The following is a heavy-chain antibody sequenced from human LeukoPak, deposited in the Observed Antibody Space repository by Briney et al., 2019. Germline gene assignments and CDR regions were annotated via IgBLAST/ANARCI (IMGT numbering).Heavy chain of an antibody. D-gene: IGHD1-26*01. CDR3: ARDRNSGAEGWFDP. CDR1: GFTFSSYS. J-gene: IGHJ5*02. Sequence: TGGSLRPSCAASGFTFSSYSMNWVRQAPGRGLEWVSYISSSSSTIYYADSVKGRFTISRDNAKNSLYLQMNSLRAEDTAVYYCARDRNSGAEGWFDPWGQGTLVTVSS. CDR2: ISSSSSTI. V-gene: IGHV3-48*01.